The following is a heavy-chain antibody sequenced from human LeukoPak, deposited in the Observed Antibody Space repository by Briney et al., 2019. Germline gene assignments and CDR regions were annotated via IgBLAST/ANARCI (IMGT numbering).Heavy chain of an antibody. D-gene: IGHD3-10*01. J-gene: IGHJ4*02. CDR1: GGSFSGYY. V-gene: IGHV4-34*01. CDR2: INHSGST. Sequence: SETLSLTCAVYGGSFSGYYWSWIRQPPGKGLEWIGEINHSGSTNYNPSLKSRVTISVDTSKNQFSLKLSSVTAADTAVYYCTRERAYYGSGRLRVFDYWGQGNLVTVSS. CDR3: TRERAYYGSGRLRVFDY.